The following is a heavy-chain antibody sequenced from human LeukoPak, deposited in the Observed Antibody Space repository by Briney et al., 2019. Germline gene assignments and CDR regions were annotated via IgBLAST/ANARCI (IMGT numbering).Heavy chain of an antibody. CDR3: ARVLYYDSSGYSTYYYYMDV. Sequence: ASVKVSCKASGGTFSSYAISWVRHAPGQGLEWMGGIIPIFGTANYAQKFQGRVTITTDESTSTAYMELSSLRSEDTAVYYCARVLYYDSSGYSTYYYYMDVWGKGTTVTVSS. V-gene: IGHV1-69*05. CDR1: GGTFSSYA. CDR2: IIPIFGTA. J-gene: IGHJ6*03. D-gene: IGHD3-22*01.